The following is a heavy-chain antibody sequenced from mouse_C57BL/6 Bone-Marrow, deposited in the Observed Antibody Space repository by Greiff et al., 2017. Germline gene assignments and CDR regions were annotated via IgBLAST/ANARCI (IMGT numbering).Heavy chain of an antibody. CDR3: ARWGDDDGRFAY. J-gene: IGHJ3*01. CDR1: GFTFSSYA. CDR2: ISDGGSYT. D-gene: IGHD2-4*01. V-gene: IGHV5-4*03. Sequence: EVKLQESGGGLVKPGGSLKLSCAASGFTFSSYAMSWVRQTPEKRLEWVATISDGGSYTYYPDNVKGRFTISRDNAKNNLYLQMSHLKSEDTAMYDCARWGDDDGRFAYWGQGSRVTGSA.